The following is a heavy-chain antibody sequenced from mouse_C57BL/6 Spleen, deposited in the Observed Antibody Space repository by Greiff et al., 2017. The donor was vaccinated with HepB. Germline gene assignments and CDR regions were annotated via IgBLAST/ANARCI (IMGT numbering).Heavy chain of an antibody. CDR2: IYPSDSET. J-gene: IGHJ4*01. Sequence: QVQLQQPGAELVRPGSSVKLSCKASGYTFTSYWMDWVKQRPGQGLEWIGNIYPSDSETHYNQKFKDKATLTVDKSSSTAYMQLSSLTSEDSAVYYCAIITTVVERGYYAIDYWGQGTSVTVSS. CDR1: GYTFTSYW. D-gene: IGHD1-1*01. V-gene: IGHV1-61*01. CDR3: AIITTVVERGYYAIDY.